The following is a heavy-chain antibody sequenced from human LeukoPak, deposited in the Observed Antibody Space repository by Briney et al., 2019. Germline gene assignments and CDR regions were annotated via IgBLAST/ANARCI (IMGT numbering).Heavy chain of an antibody. CDR2: INHSGST. V-gene: IGHV4-38-2*02. CDR3: ARGPYYFGSGTDYNRFNVVY. Sequence: PSETLSLTCTVSGYSISSGYYWGWIRQPPGKGLEWIGSINHSGSTNYNPSLKSRVTISIDTSKSQFSLKLSSVTAADTAVYYCARGPYYFGSGTDYNRFNVVYWGQGILVTVSS. CDR1: GYSISSGYY. D-gene: IGHD3-10*01. J-gene: IGHJ4*02.